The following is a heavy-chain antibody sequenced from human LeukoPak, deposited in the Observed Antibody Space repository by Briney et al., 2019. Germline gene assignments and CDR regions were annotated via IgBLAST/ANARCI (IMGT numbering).Heavy chain of an antibody. CDR3: ARDLRAVAHDFDC. J-gene: IGHJ4*02. V-gene: IGHV3-7*03. CDR2: VKQDASQE. CDR1: GFTFSSYW. Sequence: GGSLRLSCAASGFTFSSYWMSWVRQAPGKGPEWVAHVKQDASQEYHVDSVKGRFTISRDNAKNSLYLQMNSLKSEDTAVYYCARDLRAVAHDFDCWGQGTLVTVSS. D-gene: IGHD6-19*01.